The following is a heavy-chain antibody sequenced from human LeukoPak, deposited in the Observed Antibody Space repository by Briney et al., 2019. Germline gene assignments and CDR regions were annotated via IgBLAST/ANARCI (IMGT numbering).Heavy chain of an antibody. CDR3: ARAVSYGSGSLTGYYFDY. Sequence: SETLSLTCTVSGGSISSGGYYWSWIRQPPGKGLEWIGYIYHSGSTYYNPSLKSRVTISVDRSKNQFSLKLSSVTAADTAVYYCARAVSYGSGSLTGYYFDYWGQGTLVTVSS. CDR1: GGSISSGGYY. J-gene: IGHJ4*02. CDR2: IYHSGST. D-gene: IGHD3-10*01. V-gene: IGHV4-30-2*01.